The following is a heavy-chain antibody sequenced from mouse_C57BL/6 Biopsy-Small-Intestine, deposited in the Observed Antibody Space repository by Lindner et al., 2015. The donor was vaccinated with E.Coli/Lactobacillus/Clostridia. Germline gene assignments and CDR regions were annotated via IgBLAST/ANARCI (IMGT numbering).Heavy chain of an antibody. V-gene: IGHV1-54*01. Sequence: VQLQESGTELVRPGTSVKVSCKASGCAFTNFLIEWVKQRPGQGLEWIGAINPGSGGTNYNEKFKGKATLTADKSSSTAYMRLSSLTSEDSAVYFCASYGNFDYWGQGTTLTVSS. CDR2: INPGSGGT. CDR3: ASYGNFDY. D-gene: IGHD2-1*01. J-gene: IGHJ2*01. CDR1: GCAFTNFL.